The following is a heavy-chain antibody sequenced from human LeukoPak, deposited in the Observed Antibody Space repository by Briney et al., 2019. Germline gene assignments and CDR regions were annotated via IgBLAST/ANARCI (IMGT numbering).Heavy chain of an antibody. CDR2: VSSSSSTI. V-gene: IGHV3-48*01. CDR1: GFTFSTYP. J-gene: IGHJ6*03. D-gene: IGHD2-2*01. CDR3: ARASCSSASCYPTYYYYMDV. Sequence: GGSLRLSCAASGFTFSTYPMNWVRQAPGKGLEGVSYVSSSSSTIYYADSVKGRFAISRDNAKNSLYLQMNSLRAEDTAVYYCARASCSSASCYPTYYYYMDVWGKGTTVTVSS.